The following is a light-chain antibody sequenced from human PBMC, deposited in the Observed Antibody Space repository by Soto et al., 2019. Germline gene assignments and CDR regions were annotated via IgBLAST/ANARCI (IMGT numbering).Light chain of an antibody. CDR2: DAS. V-gene: IGKV3-20*01. CDR3: QQFSSYPLT. J-gene: IGKJ4*01. Sequence: EFLLTQYPNTLSLSPGERATLSCRASQTVRNNYLAWYQQKPGQAPRLLIYDASSRATGIPDRFSGGGSGTDFTLTISRPEPEDFAVYYCQQFSSYPLTFGGGTKVDIK. CDR1: QTVRNNY.